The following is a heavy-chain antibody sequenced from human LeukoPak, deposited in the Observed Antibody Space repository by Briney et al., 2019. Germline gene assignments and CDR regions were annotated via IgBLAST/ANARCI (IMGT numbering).Heavy chain of an antibody. V-gene: IGHV3-66*02. CDR3: ARGQSSWPDYYFDY. J-gene: IGHJ4*02. CDR1: GFTVSSNY. D-gene: IGHD6-13*01. Sequence: GGSLRLSCAASGFTVSSNYMSWVRQAPGKGLKWVSVIYSGGSTYYADSVKGRSTISRDNSKNTLYLQMNSLRAEDTAVYYCARGQSSWPDYYFDYWGQGTLVTVSS. CDR2: IYSGGST.